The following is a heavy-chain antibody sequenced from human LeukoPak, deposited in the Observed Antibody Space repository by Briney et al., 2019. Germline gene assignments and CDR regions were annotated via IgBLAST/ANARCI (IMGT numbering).Heavy chain of an antibody. J-gene: IGHJ3*02. Sequence: GGSLRLSCAASGFTFSDYYMSWIRQAPGKGLEWVSYISSSGSTIYYADSVKGRFTISRDNAKNSLYLQMNSLRAEDTAVYYCGSSWSRSKEADIWGQGTMVTVSS. D-gene: IGHD6-13*01. CDR1: GFTFSDYY. V-gene: IGHV3-11*04. CDR3: GSSWSRSKEADI. CDR2: ISSSGSTI.